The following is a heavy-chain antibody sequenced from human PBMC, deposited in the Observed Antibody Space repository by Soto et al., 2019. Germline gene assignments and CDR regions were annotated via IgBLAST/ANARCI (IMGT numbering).Heavy chain of an antibody. CDR2: ISAYNGNT. D-gene: IGHD6-6*01. CDR1: GYTFTSYG. J-gene: IGHJ6*02. V-gene: IGHV1-18*01. Sequence: ASVKVSCKASGYTFTSYGISWVRQAPGQGLERMGWISAYNGNTNYAQKLQGRVTMTTDTSTSTAYMELRSLRSDDTAVYYCARDRGSSPTYGMDVWGQGTTVTVSS. CDR3: ARDRGSSPTYGMDV.